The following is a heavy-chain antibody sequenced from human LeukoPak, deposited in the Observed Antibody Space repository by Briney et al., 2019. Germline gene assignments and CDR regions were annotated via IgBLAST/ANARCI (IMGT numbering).Heavy chain of an antibody. Sequence: PGGSLRLSCAASGFTFSSYWMHWVRQAPGKGLVWVSRINSDGSSTSYADSVKGRFTISRDNAKNTLYLQMNGLRAEDTAVYYCARDPFVCSGGSCYSQQLYWYFDLWGRGTLATVSS. V-gene: IGHV3-74*01. J-gene: IGHJ2*01. D-gene: IGHD2-15*01. CDR3: ARDPFVCSGGSCYSQQLYWYFDL. CDR1: GFTFSSYW. CDR2: INSDGSST.